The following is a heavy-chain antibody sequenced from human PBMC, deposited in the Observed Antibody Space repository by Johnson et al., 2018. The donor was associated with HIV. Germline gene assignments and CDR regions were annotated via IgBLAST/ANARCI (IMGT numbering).Heavy chain of an antibody. Sequence: VQLVESGGGVVRPGGSLKLSCAASGFSFDDYGMSWVRQPPGKGLEWVSGIDWNGGSTSYADSVKGRFTISRDNSKNSLYLQMNSLRAEDTAVYYCARGGAYCGGDCNAFDIWGQGTMVAVSS. CDR3: ARGGAYCGGDCNAFDI. V-gene: IGHV3-20*04. D-gene: IGHD2-21*02. CDR1: GFSFDDYG. CDR2: IDWNGGST. J-gene: IGHJ3*02.